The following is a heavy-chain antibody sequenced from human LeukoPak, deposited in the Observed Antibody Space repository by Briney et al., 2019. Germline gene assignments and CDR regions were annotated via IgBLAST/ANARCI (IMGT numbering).Heavy chain of an antibody. CDR1: GLTVSNQF. CDR2: IYSGGAT. CDR3: TKDKVDTAMVGDY. D-gene: IGHD5-18*01. J-gene: IGHJ4*02. Sequence: GGSLRLSCAASGLTVSNQFMDWVRQAPGKGLEWVSTIYSGGATYYSDSVRGRFTISRDSSQNTVYLQMNSLRAEDTAVYYCTKDKVDTAMVGDYWGQGTLVTVSS. V-gene: IGHV3-66*01.